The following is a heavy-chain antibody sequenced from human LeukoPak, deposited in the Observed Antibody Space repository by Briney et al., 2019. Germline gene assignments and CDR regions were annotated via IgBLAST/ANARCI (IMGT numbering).Heavy chain of an antibody. CDR1: GYTFTGYY. Sequence: ASVKVSCTASGYTFTGYYMHWVRQAPGQGFEWMGWINPNSGGTNYAQKFQGRVTMTRDTSISTAYMELTRLRSDDTAVYYCARDNGDYWFDYWGQGTLVTVSS. CDR2: INPNSGGT. J-gene: IGHJ4*02. CDR3: ARDNGDYWFDY. V-gene: IGHV1-2*02. D-gene: IGHD4-17*01.